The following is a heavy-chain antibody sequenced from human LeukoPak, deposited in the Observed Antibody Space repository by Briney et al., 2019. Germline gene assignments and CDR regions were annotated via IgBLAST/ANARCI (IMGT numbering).Heavy chain of an antibody. CDR2: IYYRGNT. D-gene: IGHD3-10*01. V-gene: IGHV4-59*01. Sequence: PSETLSLTCTVSGGSINPYYWSWIRQSPGKGLEWIGYIYYRGNTIYNPSLKSRVTISLDTSKNHFSLKLSSVTAADTAVYYCARSGSGSYGPADYWGQGTLVTVSS. J-gene: IGHJ4*02. CDR3: ARSGSGSYGPADY. CDR1: GGSINPYY.